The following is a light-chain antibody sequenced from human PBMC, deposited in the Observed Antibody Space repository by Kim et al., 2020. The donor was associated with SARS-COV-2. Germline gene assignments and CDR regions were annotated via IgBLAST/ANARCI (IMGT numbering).Light chain of an antibody. CDR1: ELGDKY. V-gene: IGLV3-1*01. J-gene: IGLJ2*01. Sequence: VSPGQTASITCSGDELGDKYVFWYQQKPGQSPVLVIYQDIKRPSGIPGRFSASNFGNTATLTISGTQATDEADYYCQAWDSGTAVVFGEGTQLTVL. CDR3: QAWDSGTAVV. CDR2: QDI.